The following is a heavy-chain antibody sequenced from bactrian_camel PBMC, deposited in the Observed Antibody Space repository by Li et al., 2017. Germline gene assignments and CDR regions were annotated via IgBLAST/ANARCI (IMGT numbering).Heavy chain of an antibody. D-gene: IGHD2*01. CDR3: ATERWFST. CDR2: HSTGSDST. J-gene: IGHJ6*01. V-gene: IGHV3S1*01. Sequence: HVQLVESGGGTVQIGGSLGLSCKLDGYTIYNNCMGWFRQAPGKEREGVAAHSTGSDSTWYADSVKGRFTISRDNARNTLYLQMNSLKTEDTAVYYCATERWFSTWGQGTQVTVS. CDR1: GYTIYNNC.